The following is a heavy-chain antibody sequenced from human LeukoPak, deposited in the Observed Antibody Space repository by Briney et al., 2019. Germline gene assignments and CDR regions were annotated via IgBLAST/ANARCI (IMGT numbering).Heavy chain of an antibody. CDR1: GFTFSSYE. D-gene: IGHD5-18*01. V-gene: IGHV3-48*03. J-gene: IGHJ4*02. CDR3: ARSPGDGYSYGPIDY. CDR2: ISSSGSTI. Sequence: PGGSLRLSCAASGFTFSSYEMNWVRQAPGKGLEWVSYISSSGSTIYYADSVKGRFTISRDNAKNSLYLQMNSLRAEDTAVYYCARSPGDGYSYGPIDYWGQGTLVTVSS.